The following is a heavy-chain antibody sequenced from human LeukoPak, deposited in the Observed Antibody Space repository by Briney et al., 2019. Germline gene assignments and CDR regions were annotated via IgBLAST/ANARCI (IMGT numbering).Heavy chain of an antibody. CDR3: AREGVTMGGVDY. V-gene: IGHV3-21*01. CDR2: ISSSSSYI. Sequence: GGSLRLSCAASGFTFSSYSMNRVRQAPGKGLEWVSSISSSSSYIYYADSVKGRFTISRDNAKNSLYLQMNSLRAEDTAVYYCAREGVTMGGVDYWGQGTLVTVSS. CDR1: GFTFSSYS. J-gene: IGHJ4*02. D-gene: IGHD3-10*01.